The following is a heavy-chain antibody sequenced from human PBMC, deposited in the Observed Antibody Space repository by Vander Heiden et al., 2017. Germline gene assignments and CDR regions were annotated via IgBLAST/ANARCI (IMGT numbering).Heavy chain of an antibody. CDR2: VYYTGTT. Sequence: QVHLQESGPVLVKPSETLSLTCNVSGDSVSSASYYWTWLRQPPGKALEWIGYVYYTGTTNYNPSLQSRLTISLDTSRNEFSLNLKSVVAADTAVCYCAGFWSGLYPWGQGTLVTVSS. CDR1: GDSVSSASYY. D-gene: IGHD3-3*01. J-gene: IGHJ1*01. V-gene: IGHV4-61*01. CDR3: AGFWSGLYP.